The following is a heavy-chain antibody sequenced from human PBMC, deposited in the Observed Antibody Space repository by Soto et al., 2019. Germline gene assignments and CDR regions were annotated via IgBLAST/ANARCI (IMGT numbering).Heavy chain of an antibody. V-gene: IGHV3-23*01. J-gene: IGHJ4*02. CDR3: AKAWGIDY. CDR1: GFTFSSDT. Sequence: GGSLRLSCAASGFTFSSDTMSWVRQAPGKGLEWVSTISGSGSSTYSADSVKGRFTISRDNSKNTLYLQMNSLRVEDTAIYYCAKAWGIDYWGQGT. D-gene: IGHD7-27*01. CDR2: ISGSGSST.